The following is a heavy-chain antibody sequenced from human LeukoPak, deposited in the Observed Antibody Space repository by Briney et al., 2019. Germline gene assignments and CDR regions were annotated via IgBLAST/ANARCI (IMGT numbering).Heavy chain of an antibody. CDR3: ARVGDYSYGNH. CDR2: IYYSGST. V-gene: IGHV4-59*01. CDR1: GGSISSYY. Sequence: SETLSLTCTVSGGSISSYYWSWIRQPPGKGLEWIGYIYYSGSTNYNPSLKSRVTISVDTSKNQFSLKLSSVTAADTAVYYCARVGDYSYGNHWGQGTLVTVSS. D-gene: IGHD5-18*01. J-gene: IGHJ5*02.